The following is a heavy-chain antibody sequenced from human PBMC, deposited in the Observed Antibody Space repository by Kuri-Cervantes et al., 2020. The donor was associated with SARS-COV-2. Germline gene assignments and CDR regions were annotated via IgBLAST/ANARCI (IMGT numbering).Heavy chain of an antibody. D-gene: IGHD5-18*01. CDR1: GFTFSSYA. J-gene: IGHJ4*02. CDR2: ISGSGGST. Sequence: GGSLRLSCAASGFTFSSYAMSWVRQAPGKGLEWVSAISGSGGSTYYADSVKGRFTISRDNSKNTLYLQMNSLGAEDTSVYYCANNLEGYSYGPFDYWGQGTLVTVSS. CDR3: ANNLEGYSYGPFDY. V-gene: IGHV3-23*01.